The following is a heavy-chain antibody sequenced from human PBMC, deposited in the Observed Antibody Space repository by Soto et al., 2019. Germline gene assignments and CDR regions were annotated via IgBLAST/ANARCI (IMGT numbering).Heavy chain of an antibody. V-gene: IGHV4-31*03. CDR3: ARAVVTAYGGTYYFDY. CDR1: GGSIKSGAYY. J-gene: IGHJ4*02. CDR2: IYYTGGT. Sequence: SETLSLTCTVSGGSIKSGAYYWSWIRQHPGKGLEWIGYIYYTGGTYYNPSPKSRLSMSLDTSKNQFSLKLSSVTAADTAVYYCARAVVTAYGGTYYFDYWGQGTLVTVSS. D-gene: IGHD2-21*02.